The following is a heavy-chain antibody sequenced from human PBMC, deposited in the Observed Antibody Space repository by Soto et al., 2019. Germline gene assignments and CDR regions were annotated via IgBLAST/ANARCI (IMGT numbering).Heavy chain of an antibody. Sequence: SQTLSLTCVISGDSVSSNSVAWNWVRQSPSRGLEWLGRIYYRSRWYNDYAVSVRSRIAINPDTSKNHFSLQLNSVTPDDTAVYYCARSEEDSDYYYYGMDVWGQGTTVTVSS. CDR2: IYYRSRWYN. V-gene: IGHV6-1*01. J-gene: IGHJ6*02. CDR3: ARSEEDSDYYYYGMDV. D-gene: IGHD2-15*01. CDR1: GDSVSSNSVA.